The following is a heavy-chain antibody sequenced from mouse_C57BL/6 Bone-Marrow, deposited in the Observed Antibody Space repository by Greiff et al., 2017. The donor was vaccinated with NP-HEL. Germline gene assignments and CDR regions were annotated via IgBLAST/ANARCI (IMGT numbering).Heavy chain of an antibody. CDR2: IYPRDGRT. J-gene: IGHJ2*01. CDR1: GYTFTSYD. V-gene: IGHV1-85*01. CDR3: AIAYNYFDY. D-gene: IGHD2-10*01. Sequence: VKLVESGPELVKPGASVKLSCKASGYTFTSYDINWVKQRPGQGLEWIGWIYPRDGRTKYNEKFKGKATLTVDTSSSTAYMELHSLTSEDSAVYFCAIAYNYFDYWGQGTTLTVSS.